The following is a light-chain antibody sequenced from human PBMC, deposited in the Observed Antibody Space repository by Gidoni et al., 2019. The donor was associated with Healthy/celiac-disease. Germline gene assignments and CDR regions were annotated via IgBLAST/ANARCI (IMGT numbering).Light chain of an antibody. J-gene: IGKJ2*03. CDR1: QSISSY. Sequence: DLQMTQSPSSLSASVGDRVTITCRARQSISSYLNWFQQKPGKAPKLLIYAASSLQSGVPSRFSGNGSWTDFTLTISSLQPEDFATYCCHQSYSTPYSFGQGTKLEIK. V-gene: IGKV1-39*01. CDR2: AAS. CDR3: HQSYSTPYS.